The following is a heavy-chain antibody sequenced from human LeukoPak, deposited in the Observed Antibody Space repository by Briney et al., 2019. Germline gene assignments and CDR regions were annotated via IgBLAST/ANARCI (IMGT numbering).Heavy chain of an antibody. D-gene: IGHD5-12*01. J-gene: IGHJ4*02. CDR2: IKQDGSEK. Sequence: QAGGSLRLSCAASGFTFSSYWMSWVRQAPGKGLEWVANIKQDGSEKYYVDSVKGRFTISRDNAKNSLYLQMNSLRAEDTAVYCCATSVGDGYDSNWGQGTLVTVSS. V-gene: IGHV3-7*01. CDR3: ATSVGDGYDSN. CDR1: GFTFSSYW.